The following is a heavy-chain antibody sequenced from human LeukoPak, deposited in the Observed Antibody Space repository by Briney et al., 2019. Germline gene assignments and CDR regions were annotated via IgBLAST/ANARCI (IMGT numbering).Heavy chain of an antibody. Sequence: GRSLRLSCAASGFTFSSYGMHWVRQAPGKGLEWVAVIWYDGSNKYYADSVKGRFTISRDNSKNTLYLQMNSLRAEDTAVYYCARGSRGVIMSYYYYGMDVWGQGTTVTVSS. CDR1: GFTFSSYG. J-gene: IGHJ6*02. CDR2: IWYDGSNK. D-gene: IGHD3-10*01. V-gene: IGHV3-33*01. CDR3: ARGSRGVIMSYYYYGMDV.